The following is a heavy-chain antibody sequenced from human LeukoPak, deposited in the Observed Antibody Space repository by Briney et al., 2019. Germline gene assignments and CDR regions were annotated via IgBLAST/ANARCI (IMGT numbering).Heavy chain of an antibody. V-gene: IGHV3-23*01. CDR3: ARFGAYGSWYFDY. CDR1: GFTFSSYA. D-gene: IGHD4-17*01. CDR2: ISGSGGST. Sequence: GGSLRLSCAASGFTFSSYAMSWVRQALGKGLEWVSAISGSGGSTYYADSVKGRFTISRDNSKNTLYLQMNSLRVEDTALYYCARFGAYGSWYFDYWGQGTLLTVTS. J-gene: IGHJ4*02.